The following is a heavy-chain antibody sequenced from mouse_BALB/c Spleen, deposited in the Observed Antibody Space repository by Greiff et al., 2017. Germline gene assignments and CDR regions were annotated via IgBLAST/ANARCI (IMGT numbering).Heavy chain of an antibody. CDR2: INPSNGRT. CDR3: ARDYDYYGSSFYFDY. CDR1: GYTFTSYW. D-gene: IGHD1-1*01. Sequence: QVQLQQPGAELVKPGASVKLSCKASGYTFTSYWMHWVKQRPGQGLEWIGEINPSNGRTNYNEKFKSKATLTVDKSSSTAYMQLSSLTSEDSAVYYCARDYDYYGSSFYFDYWGQGTTLTVSS. J-gene: IGHJ2*01. V-gene: IGHV1S81*02.